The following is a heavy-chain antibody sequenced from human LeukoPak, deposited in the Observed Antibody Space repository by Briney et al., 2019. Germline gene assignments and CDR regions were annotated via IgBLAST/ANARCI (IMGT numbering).Heavy chain of an antibody. D-gene: IGHD4-23*01. J-gene: IGHJ4*02. CDR2: INWNGGST. V-gene: IGHV3-20*04. CDR3: ARETSYGGNYYFDY. Sequence: PGGSLRLSCAASGFTFYDYGMSWVRQAPGKGLEWVSGINWNGGSTGYADSVKGRFTISRDNAKNSLYLQMNSLRAEDTALYYCARETSYGGNYYFDYWGQGTLVTVSS. CDR1: GFTFYDYG.